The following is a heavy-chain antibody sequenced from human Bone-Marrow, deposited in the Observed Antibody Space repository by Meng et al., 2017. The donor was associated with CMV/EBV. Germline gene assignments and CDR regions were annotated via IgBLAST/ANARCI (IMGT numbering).Heavy chain of an antibody. CDR1: GGTFSSYA. Sequence: ASVKVSCKASGGTFSSYAISWVRQATGQGLEWVGWMNPNRGNTAYAQKLQGRVTMTRDTSTSIAYMELSSLRSGDTAVYYCARGQVQCSTINCHDYRFSGMDVWGQGTTVTVSS. V-gene: IGHV1-8*02. D-gene: IGHD2/OR15-2a*01. J-gene: IGHJ6*02. CDR2: MNPNRGNT. CDR3: ARGQVQCSTINCHDYRFSGMDV.